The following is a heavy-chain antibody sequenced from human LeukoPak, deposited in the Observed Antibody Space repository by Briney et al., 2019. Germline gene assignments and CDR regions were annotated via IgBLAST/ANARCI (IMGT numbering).Heavy chain of an antibody. CDR2: INPKSGGT. D-gene: IGHD1-1*01. Sequence: ASVKVSCKASGYSFTDYFIHWVRQVPGQGLEWMGWINPKSGGTNYAQKLQGRVTMTTDTSTSTAYMELRSLRSDDTAVYYCARQLTRLVVYFQHWGQGTLVTVSS. CDR1: GYSFTDYF. V-gene: IGHV1-2*02. J-gene: IGHJ1*01. CDR3: ARQLTRLVVYFQH.